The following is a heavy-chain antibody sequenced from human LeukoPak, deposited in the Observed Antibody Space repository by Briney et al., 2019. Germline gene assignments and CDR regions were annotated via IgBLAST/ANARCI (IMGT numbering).Heavy chain of an antibody. Sequence: GASVKVSCKASGYTFTSYGISWVRQAPGQGLEWMGWISAYNGNTNYAQKLQGRVTMTTDTSTSTAYMELRSLRSDDTALYYCARGYSYGYVKGAFDIWGQGTMVTVSS. V-gene: IGHV1-18*04. J-gene: IGHJ3*02. CDR3: ARGYSYGYVKGAFDI. CDR2: ISAYNGNT. CDR1: GYTFTSYG. D-gene: IGHD5-18*01.